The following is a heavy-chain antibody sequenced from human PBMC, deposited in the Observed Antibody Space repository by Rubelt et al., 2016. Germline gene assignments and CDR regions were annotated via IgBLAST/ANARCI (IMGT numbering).Heavy chain of an antibody. V-gene: IGHV3-64*04. D-gene: IGHD1-26*01. CDR3: ARTIAGTTWDYFDY. J-gene: IGHJ4*02. CDR2: ISSNGGYGGST. Sequence: GGGVVQPGRSLRLSCSASGFTFSSYAMYWVRQAPGKGLEYISGISSNGGYGGSTNYAESVKGRFTISRDNSENTLYLQMNSLRAEDTAVYYCARTIAGTTWDYFDYWGQGTLVTVSS. CDR1: GFTFSSYA.